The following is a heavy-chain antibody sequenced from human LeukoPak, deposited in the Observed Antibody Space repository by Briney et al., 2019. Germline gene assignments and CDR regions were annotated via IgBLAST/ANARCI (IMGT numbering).Heavy chain of an antibody. D-gene: IGHD1-14*01. CDR2: ISRSGSTT. CDR1: GFTFSADS. Sequence: QPGGSLRLSCGGSGFTFSADSMNWVRQVPDKGLEWISYISRSGSTTYYGDSVKGRSTISRDNAKNSVFLQLNSLRDEDTAVYFCARDRPGKYYFDSWGQGALVIVSS. J-gene: IGHJ4*02. V-gene: IGHV3-48*02. CDR3: ARDRPGKYYFDS.